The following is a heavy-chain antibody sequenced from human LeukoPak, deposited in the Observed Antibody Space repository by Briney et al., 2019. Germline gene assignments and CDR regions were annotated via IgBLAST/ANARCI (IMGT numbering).Heavy chain of an antibody. V-gene: IGHV3-23*01. CDR1: GFTFSSYG. D-gene: IGHD3-10*01. CDR3: AKARSGSGSYGKYYFDY. CDR2: ISGSGGST. J-gene: IGHJ4*02. Sequence: GGSLRLSCAASGFTFSSYGMTWVRQAPGKGLEWVSAISGSGGSTYYADSVKGRFTISRDNSKNTLYLQMNSLRVEDTAVYYCAKARSGSGSYGKYYFDYWGQGTLVTVST.